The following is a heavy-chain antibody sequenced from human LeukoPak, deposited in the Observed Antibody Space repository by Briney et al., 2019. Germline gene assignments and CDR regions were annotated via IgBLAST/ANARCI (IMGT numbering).Heavy chain of an antibody. D-gene: IGHD6-13*01. V-gene: IGHV3-53*01. CDR1: GFTFSSYA. CDR2: IYSGGST. Sequence: GGSLRLSCAASGFTFSSYAMSWVRQAPGKGLQWVSVIYSGGSTYYADSVKGRFTISRDNSKNTLYLQMNSLRAEDTAVYYCARDSIYSSSRLYYYGMDVWGQGTTVTVSS. CDR3: ARDSIYSSSRLYYYGMDV. J-gene: IGHJ6*02.